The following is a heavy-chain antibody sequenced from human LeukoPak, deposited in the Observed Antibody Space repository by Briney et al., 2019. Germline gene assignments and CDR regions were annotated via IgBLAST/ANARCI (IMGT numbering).Heavy chain of an antibody. CDR3: ARAPSEIGGYYPEYFRH. D-gene: IGHD3-22*01. CDR2: IKSDGGT. J-gene: IGHJ1*01. CDR1: GGTFSTYW. V-gene: IGHV3-74*01. Sequence: TGGSLRLSCAASGGTFSTYWMHWVRQAPGKGLVWVSRIKSDGGTNYADSVKGRFTISRDNAKKTVSLQMNSLRPEDTGVYYCARAPSEIGGYYPEYFRHWGQGTLVTVSS.